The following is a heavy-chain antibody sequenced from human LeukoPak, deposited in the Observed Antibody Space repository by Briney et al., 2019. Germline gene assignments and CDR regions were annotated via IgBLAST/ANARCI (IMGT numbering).Heavy chain of an antibody. J-gene: IGHJ3*02. D-gene: IGHD3-10*02. V-gene: IGHV3-21*01. Sequence: GGSLRLSCAASGFTFSSYSMNWVRQAPGKGLEWVSSISSSSSYIYYADSVKGRFTISRDNAKNSLYLQMNSLRAEDTAVYYCARTVRGVMAFDIWGQGTMVTVSS. CDR3: ARTVRGVMAFDI. CDR1: GFTFSSYS. CDR2: ISSSSSYI.